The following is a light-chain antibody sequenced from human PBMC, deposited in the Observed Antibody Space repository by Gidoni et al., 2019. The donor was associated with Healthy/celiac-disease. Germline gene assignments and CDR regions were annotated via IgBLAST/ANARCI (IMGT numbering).Light chain of an antibody. CDR1: QSLLHSNGYNY. CDR3: MQALQTPPT. Sequence: SPRWLPVTPGEPASISCRSSQSLLHSNGYNYLDWYLQKPGQSPQLLIYLGSNRASGVPDRFSGSGSGTDFTLKISRVEAEDVGVYYCMQALQTPPTFGQGTKVEIK. V-gene: IGKV2-28*01. J-gene: IGKJ1*01. CDR2: LGS.